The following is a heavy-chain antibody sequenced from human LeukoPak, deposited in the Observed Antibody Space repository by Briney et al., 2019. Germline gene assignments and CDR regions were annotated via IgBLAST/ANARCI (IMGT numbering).Heavy chain of an antibody. CDR1: GFTFGSYG. CDR3: ARKSYYDSSGYYLFDY. V-gene: IGHV3-30*02. J-gene: IGHJ4*02. CDR2: IRYDGSNK. Sequence: GGSLRLSCAASGFTFGSYGMHWVRQAPGKGLEWVAFIRYDGSNKYYADSVKGRFTISRDNSKNTLYLQMNSLRAEDTAVYYCARKSYYDSSGYYLFDYWGQGTLVTVSS. D-gene: IGHD3-22*01.